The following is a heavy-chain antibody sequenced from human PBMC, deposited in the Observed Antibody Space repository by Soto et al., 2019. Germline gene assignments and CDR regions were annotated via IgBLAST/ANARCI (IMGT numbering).Heavy chain of an antibody. CDR2: INHSGTT. CDR3: ARKPIYHFFAGYYSVDY. D-gene: IGHD3-9*01. Sequence: QVQLRQWGAGLLKPSETLSLTCAVFGGSFSDYYWTWIRQPPGKGLEWIGEINHSGTTGYNPSLKSRLTISVDTSNNQFSLKLSSVTAADTAVYYCARKPIYHFFAGYYSVDYWGQGTLVTVSS. V-gene: IGHV4-34*01. CDR1: GGSFSDYY. J-gene: IGHJ4*02.